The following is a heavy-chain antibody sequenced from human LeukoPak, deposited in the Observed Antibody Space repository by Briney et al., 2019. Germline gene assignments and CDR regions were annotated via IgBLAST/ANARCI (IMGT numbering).Heavy chain of an antibody. CDR1: GFTFSSYA. D-gene: IGHD6-13*01. Sequence: GGSLRLSCATSGFTFSSYAMNWVRQAPGKGLDWVSSISGSGDNTYYADSVKGRFTISRDNSKNTLYLQMNRLRAEDTAVYYCAKDNGLYSSSWYVDYWGQGTLVTVSS. J-gene: IGHJ4*02. CDR3: AKDNGLYSSSWYVDY. V-gene: IGHV3-23*01. CDR2: ISGSGDNT.